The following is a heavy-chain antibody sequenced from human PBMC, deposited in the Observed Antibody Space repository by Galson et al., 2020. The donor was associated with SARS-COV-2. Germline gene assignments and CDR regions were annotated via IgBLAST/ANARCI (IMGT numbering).Heavy chain of an antibody. CDR2: IWYDGSKK. J-gene: IGHJ6*03. D-gene: IGHD2-2*01. Sequence: GGSLRLSCAASGLTFRSYGMHWVRQAPGKGLEWVTLIWYDGSKKFYADSVEGRFSISRDNSKNTLYLQMNNLRAEDTAVYYCVKNRDYSDGSSRGYMDVWGKGTTVTVS. CDR3: VKNRDYSDGSSRGYMDV. V-gene: IGHV3-33*03. CDR1: GLTFRSYG.